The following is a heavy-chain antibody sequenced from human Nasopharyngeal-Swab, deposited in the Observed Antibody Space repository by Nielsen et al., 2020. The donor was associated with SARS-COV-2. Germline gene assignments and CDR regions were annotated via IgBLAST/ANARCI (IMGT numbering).Heavy chain of an antibody. Sequence: ASVKVSCKASGYTFTSYGISWVRQAPGQGLEWMGWISAYNGNTNYAQKLQGRVTMTTDTSTSTAYMELRSLRSADTAVYYCARDDSSNYDFWSGYYTSFDYWDQGTLVTVSS. J-gene: IGHJ4*02. CDR3: ARDDSSNYDFWSGYYTSFDY. V-gene: IGHV1-18*01. D-gene: IGHD3-3*01. CDR1: GYTFTSYG. CDR2: ISAYNGNT.